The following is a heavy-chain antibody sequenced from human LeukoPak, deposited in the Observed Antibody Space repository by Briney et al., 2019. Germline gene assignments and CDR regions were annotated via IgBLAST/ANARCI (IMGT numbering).Heavy chain of an antibody. CDR1: GYSISSGYY. J-gene: IGHJ4*02. CDR2: IYHSGST. V-gene: IGHV4-38-2*01. D-gene: IGHD4-17*01. Sequence: SETLSLTCAVSGYSISSGYYWGWIRQPPGKGLEWTGSIYHSGSTYYNPSLKSRVTISVDTSKNQFSLKLSSVTAADTAVYYCARVDSGSLVTTSYYFDYWGQGTLVTVSS. CDR3: ARVDSGSLVTTSYYFDY.